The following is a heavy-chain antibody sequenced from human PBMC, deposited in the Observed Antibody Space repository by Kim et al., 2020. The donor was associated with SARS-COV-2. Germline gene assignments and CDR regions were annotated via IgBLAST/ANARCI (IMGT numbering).Heavy chain of an antibody. D-gene: IGHD3-10*01. CDR1: GFTFSMWE. CDR2: ISSSGGNI. CDR3: ARSRGLPYGHFDY. V-gene: IGHV3-48*03. Sequence: GGSLRLSCAASGFTFSMWEMNWVRQAPGKGLEWVAYISSSGGNIYYADSVRGRFTIYRDNAENSLHLQINSLRAEDMAVYYCARSRGLPYGHFDYWGQGALVTVSS. J-gene: IGHJ4*02.